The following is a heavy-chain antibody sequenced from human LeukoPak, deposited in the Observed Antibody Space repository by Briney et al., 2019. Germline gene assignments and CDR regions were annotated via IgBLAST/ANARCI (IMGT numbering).Heavy chain of an antibody. D-gene: IGHD1-26*01. J-gene: IGHJ4*02. Sequence: GGSLRLSCAASGFTFSSCAMSWVRQAPGKGLEWVSTVIDSGNSIYYADSAEGRFTISRDNSKNTLYLQMNSLRAGDTAVYYCAKDPIFSGSYGVFDYWGLGTLVTVSS. CDR2: VIDSGNSI. CDR1: GFTFSSCA. CDR3: AKDPIFSGSYGVFDY. V-gene: IGHV3-23*01.